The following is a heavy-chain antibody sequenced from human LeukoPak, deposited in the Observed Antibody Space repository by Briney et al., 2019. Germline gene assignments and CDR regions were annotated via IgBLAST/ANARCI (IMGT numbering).Heavy chain of an antibody. CDR1: GLTFSSSW. V-gene: IGHV3-74*01. J-gene: IGHJ4*02. CDR2: INSDGSWT. D-gene: IGHD2-2*01. CDR3: VSFYETY. Sequence: TGGSLRLSCAVSGLTFSSSWMDWVRQAPGKGLVWVSHINSDGSWTSYADSVKGRFTISKDNAKNTVYLQMNNLRVEDTAVYYCVSFYETYWGRGTLVTVSS.